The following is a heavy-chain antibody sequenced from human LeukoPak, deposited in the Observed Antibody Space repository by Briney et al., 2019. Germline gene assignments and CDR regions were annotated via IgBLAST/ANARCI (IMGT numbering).Heavy chain of an antibody. CDR1: GFTFSSYA. CDR3: ARRGYYDSSGYDY. Sequence: GGSLRLSYAASGFTFSSYAMNWVRQAPGKGLEWVSSISGSSTDIYYADSVKGRFTISRDNAKNSVFLQINNLRVEDTAIYYCARRGYYDSSGYDYWGQGTLVTVSS. D-gene: IGHD3-22*01. J-gene: IGHJ4*02. V-gene: IGHV3-21*06. CDR2: ISGSSTDI.